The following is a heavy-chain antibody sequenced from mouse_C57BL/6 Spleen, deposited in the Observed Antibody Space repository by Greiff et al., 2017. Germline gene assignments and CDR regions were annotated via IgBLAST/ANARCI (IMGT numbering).Heavy chain of an antibody. CDR1: GYTFTSYW. CDR2: IDPSDSET. D-gene: IGHD1-1*01. CDR3: ARPRYYYGSSHYAMDY. V-gene: IGHV1-52*01. Sequence: QVQLQQPGAELVRPGSSVKLSCKASGYTFTSYWMHWVKQRPIQGLEWIGNIDPSDSETNYNQTFKDKATLTVDKTSSTAYMQLSSLTSEDSAGYYWARPRYYYGSSHYAMDYWGQGTSVTVSS. J-gene: IGHJ4*01.